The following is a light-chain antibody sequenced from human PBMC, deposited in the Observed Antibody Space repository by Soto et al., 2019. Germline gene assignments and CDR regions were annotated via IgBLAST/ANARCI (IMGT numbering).Light chain of an antibody. J-gene: IGKJ4*01. CDR3: QQYGST. Sequence: TQSPGTLSLSPGERATLSXXXXQSVSSSYLAWYQQKPGQPPRLLIYGASSRATGIPDRFSGSGSGTDFTLTISRLEPEDFAVYYCQQYGSTFGGGTKVEIK. CDR2: GAS. CDR1: QSVSSSY. V-gene: IGKV3-20*01.